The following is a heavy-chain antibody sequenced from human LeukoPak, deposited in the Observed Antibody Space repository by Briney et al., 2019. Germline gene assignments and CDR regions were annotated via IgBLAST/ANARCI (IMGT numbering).Heavy chain of an antibody. CDR2: ISAYNGNT. V-gene: IGHV1-18*01. CDR1: GYTFTSYG. J-gene: IGHJ4*02. CDR3: ARPGVSYDPTQNILDY. Sequence: GASVKVSCKASGYTFTSYGISWVRQAPGQGLEWMGWISAYNGNTNYAQKLQGRVTMTTDTSTSTAYMELRSLRSDDTAVYYCARPGVSYDPTQNILDYWGQGTLVTVSS. D-gene: IGHD3-22*01.